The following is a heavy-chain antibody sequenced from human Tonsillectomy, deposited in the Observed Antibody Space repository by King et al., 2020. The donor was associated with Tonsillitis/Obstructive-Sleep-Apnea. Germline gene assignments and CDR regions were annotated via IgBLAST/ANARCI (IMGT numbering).Heavy chain of an antibody. CDR3: ARHRHETSDNWFDP. CDR2: IYYSGST. V-gene: IGHV4-39*01. Sequence: QLQESGPGLVKPSETLSLTCTVSGGSISSSSYYWGWIRQPPGKGLEWIGSIYYSGSTYYNPSLKSRVTISVDTSKNQFSLKLSSVTAADTAVYYCARHRHETSDNWFDPWGQGTLVTVSS. D-gene: IGHD1/OR15-1a*01. CDR1: GGSISSSSYY. J-gene: IGHJ5*02.